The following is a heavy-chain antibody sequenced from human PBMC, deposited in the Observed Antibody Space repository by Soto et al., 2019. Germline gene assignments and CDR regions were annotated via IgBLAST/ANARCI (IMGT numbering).Heavy chain of an antibody. CDR1: GGSISSGGYS. V-gene: IGHV4-30-2*01. J-gene: IGHJ4*02. CDR2: IYNSGGT. Sequence: SETLSLTCAVSGGSISSGGYSWNWIRQPPGKGLEWIGYIYNSGGTYYNPSLKSQDTISVDKSKKQFYLKKSSMTAADTDGYYCARAGDSSGPVALGYWGQGTLVTVSS. CDR3: ARAGDSSGPVALGY. D-gene: IGHD6-19*01.